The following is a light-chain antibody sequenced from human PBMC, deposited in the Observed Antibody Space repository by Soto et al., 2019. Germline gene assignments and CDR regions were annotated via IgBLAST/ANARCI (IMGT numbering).Light chain of an antibody. V-gene: IGKV1-39*01. CDR2: SAS. CDR3: QQTYRAPPWT. J-gene: IGKJ1*01. CDR1: QSISTY. Sequence: DIQMTQSPSSLSASVGDRVTISCRASQSISTYLNWYQLKPGKAPKLLIYSASGVQSGVPPRFSGSGSGTDFTLTISSLRPEDIATYYCQQTYRAPPWTFGQGTKVDI.